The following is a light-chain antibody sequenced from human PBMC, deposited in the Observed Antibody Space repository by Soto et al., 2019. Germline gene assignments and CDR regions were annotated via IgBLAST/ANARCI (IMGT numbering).Light chain of an antibody. CDR3: QQYHNSPRT. CDR1: QSVSSRY. V-gene: IGKV3-20*01. Sequence: ERVFTQAPGTLSLSPVEIATLXFRXSQSVSSRYLAWYQQKPGQAPRLLIYGASSRATGIPDRFSGSGSGTDFSLTINRLEPEDFAVYYCQQYHNSPRTFGQGTKVDIK. J-gene: IGKJ1*01. CDR2: GAS.